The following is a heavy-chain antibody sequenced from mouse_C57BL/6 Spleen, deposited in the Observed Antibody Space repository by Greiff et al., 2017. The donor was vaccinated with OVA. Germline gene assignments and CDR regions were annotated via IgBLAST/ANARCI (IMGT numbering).Heavy chain of an antibody. CDR3: ARIWIDGPSYLDY. V-gene: IGHV14-2*01. CDR1: GFTIKDYY. J-gene: IGHJ2*01. Sequence: VQLKESGAELVQPGASVKLSCTASGFTIKDYYMPWVKQSTDQGLEWIGSIDPEAGETKYAPKCQGKATITADTSANTAYLQLRSLTSEDTAVYYCARIWIDGPSYLDYWGQGTTLTVSS. D-gene: IGHD2-3*01. CDR2: IDPEAGET.